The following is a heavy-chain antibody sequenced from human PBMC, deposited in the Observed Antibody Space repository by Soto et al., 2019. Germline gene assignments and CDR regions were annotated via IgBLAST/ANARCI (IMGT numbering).Heavy chain of an antibody. J-gene: IGHJ3*01. CDR3: ARDREGVGAGLF. V-gene: IGHV3-21*01. CDR2: ISNSSTYI. CDR1: GFTFSNYN. D-gene: IGHD3-16*01. Sequence: RRLSCAASGFTFSNYNMNWVRQAPGKGLEWVSSISNSSTYIYYADSVKGRFTISRDNARNSLFLQMNSLRGEDSAVYYCARDREGVGAGLFWGQGTMVTVSS.